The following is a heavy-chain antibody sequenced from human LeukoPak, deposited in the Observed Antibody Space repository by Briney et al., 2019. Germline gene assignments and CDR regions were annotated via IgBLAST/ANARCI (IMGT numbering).Heavy chain of an antibody. V-gene: IGHV3-23*01. CDR3: AKAPPSSYYYYYGMDV. Sequence: GGSLRLSCAASGFTVSTNYMSWVRQAPGKGLEWVSVISGSGGSTYYADSVKGRFTISRDISKNTLYLQMNSLRAEDTAVYYCAKAPPSSYYYYYGMDVWGQGTTVTVSS. CDR2: ISGSGGST. D-gene: IGHD6-13*01. CDR1: GFTVSTNY. J-gene: IGHJ6*02.